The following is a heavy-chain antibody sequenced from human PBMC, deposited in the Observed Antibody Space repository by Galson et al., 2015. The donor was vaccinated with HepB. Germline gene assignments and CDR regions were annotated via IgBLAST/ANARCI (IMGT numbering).Heavy chain of an antibody. CDR3: AKDLNPAEAPFSVNCLNGFDP. CDR1: GFTFSDYS. Sequence: SLRLSCAASGFTFSDYSMNWVRQAPGKGLEWLSGISGSGGNIFYADSVKGRFTISRDNAKNSLYLEMNSLRAEDTAVYYCAKDLNPAEAPFSVNCLNGFDPWGQGTTVTVS. J-gene: IGHJ5*01. CDR2: ISGSGGNI. D-gene: IGHD4-23*01. V-gene: IGHV3-23*01.